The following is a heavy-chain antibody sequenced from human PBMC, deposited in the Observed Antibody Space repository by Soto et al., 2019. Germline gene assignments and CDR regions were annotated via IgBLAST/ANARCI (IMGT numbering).Heavy chain of an antibody. D-gene: IGHD2-2*01. CDR2: INSDASHT. V-gene: IGHV3-74*01. CDR1: GFTFSTYW. Sequence: EVQLVESGGGLVQPGGSLRLSCAASGFTFSTYWMQWIRQVPGKGLEWVSRINSDASHTYYADSVKGRFTISRDNANNTLHLEMNSLRAEDTAVYYCVRNRHCITNRCYGNWFDPWGQGTLVTVSS. J-gene: IGHJ5*02. CDR3: VRNRHCITNRCYGNWFDP.